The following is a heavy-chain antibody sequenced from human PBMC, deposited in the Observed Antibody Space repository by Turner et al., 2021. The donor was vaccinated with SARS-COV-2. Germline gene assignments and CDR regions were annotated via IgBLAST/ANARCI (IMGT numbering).Heavy chain of an antibody. CDR2: IYYSGGT. CDR3: ARHSTGTTFPFDP. J-gene: IGHJ5*02. V-gene: IGHV4-39*01. CDR1: GGSISSSTYY. Sequence: QLQLQESGPGLVKPSETLSLTCSVSGGSISSSTYYWGWIRQPPGKGLEWIGRIYYSGGTYYNASHKSRFTISADTSNNQFSLKLSCVTAADMSVYYCARHSTGTTFPFDPWGQGTLVTVSS. D-gene: IGHD4-17*01.